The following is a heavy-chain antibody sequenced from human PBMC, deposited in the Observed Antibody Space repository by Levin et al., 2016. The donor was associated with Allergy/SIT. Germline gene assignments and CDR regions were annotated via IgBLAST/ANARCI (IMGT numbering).Heavy chain of an antibody. Sequence: ASVKVSCKVSGYSLAEPSMHWVRQAPGKGLEWMGRFDPENGETVYAQKFQGRVTLTEDTSRDTAYMELRSLSSDDTAVYYCAIDSAAGLGSEYYYGMDVWGQGTTVTVSS. J-gene: IGHJ6*02. CDR1: GYSLAEPS. V-gene: IGHV1-24*01. CDR2: FDPENGET. CDR3: AIDSAAGLGSEYYYGMDV. D-gene: IGHD2-15*01.